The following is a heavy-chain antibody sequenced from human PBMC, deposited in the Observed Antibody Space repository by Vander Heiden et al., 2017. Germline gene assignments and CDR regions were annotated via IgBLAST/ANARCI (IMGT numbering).Heavy chain of an antibody. CDR3: ARGRHLRGYRYTFFDF. CDR1: GFTFSGHD. J-gene: IGHJ4*02. D-gene: IGHD5-18*01. V-gene: IGHV3-13*04. Sequence: EVQLVESGGGLVQPGGSLRLSCAASGFTFSGHDMHWVRQFPGKGLEWVSDIAIAGDTYYSGSVKGRFTISRENAKNSLYLQMDSLTAGDTAVYYCARGRHLRGYRYTFFDFWGQGTQVTVSS. CDR2: IAIAGDT.